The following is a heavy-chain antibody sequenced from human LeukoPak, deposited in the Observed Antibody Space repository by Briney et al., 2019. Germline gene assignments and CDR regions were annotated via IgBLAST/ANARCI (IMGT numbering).Heavy chain of an antibody. Sequence: SETLSLTCTVSGGSISSYYWSWIRQPPGKGLEWIGYIYYSGSTNYNPSLTSRVTISVDTSKNQLSLKLSTVTAADTAVYYCARLTPSDSSSWYWYFGLWGRGTLVTVSS. V-gene: IGHV4-59*08. D-gene: IGHD6-13*01. CDR2: IYYSGST. CDR1: GGSISSYY. J-gene: IGHJ2*01. CDR3: ARLTPSDSSSWYWYFGL.